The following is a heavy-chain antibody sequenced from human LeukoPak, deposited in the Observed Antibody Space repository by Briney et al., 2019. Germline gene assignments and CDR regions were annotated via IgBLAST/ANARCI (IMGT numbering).Heavy chain of an antibody. CDR3: ARGPVTKFEI. J-gene: IGHJ3*02. CDR2: IYSGGTT. CDR1: GFTVSSNY. D-gene: IGHD4-17*01. V-gene: IGHV3-53*01. Sequence: GSLRLSCAASGFTVSSNYMSWVRRAPGKGLEWVSVIYSGGTTYYADSVKGRFTISRDNSNNTLYLQMNSLRAEDTAVYYCARGPVTKFEIWGQGTMVTVSS.